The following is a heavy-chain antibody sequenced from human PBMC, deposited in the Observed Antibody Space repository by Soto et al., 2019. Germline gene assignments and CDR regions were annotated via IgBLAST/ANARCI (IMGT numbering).Heavy chain of an antibody. CDR2: IKQDGSEK. CDR3: ARRELLFDY. D-gene: IGHD1-7*01. CDR1: GFTFSSYW. J-gene: IGHJ4*02. V-gene: IGHV3-7*01. Sequence: GSLRLSCAGSGFTFSSYWMSWVRQAPGKGLEWVANIKQDGSEKYYVDSVKGRFTISRDNAKNSLYLQMNSLRAEDTAVYYCARRELLFDYWGQGTLVTVSS.